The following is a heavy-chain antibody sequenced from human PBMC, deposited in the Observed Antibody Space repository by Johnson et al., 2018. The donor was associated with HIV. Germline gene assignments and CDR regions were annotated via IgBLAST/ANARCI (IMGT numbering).Heavy chain of an antibody. J-gene: IGHJ3*02. D-gene: IGHD3-10*01. CDR2: ISYDGSDK. CDR3: ARDPGSITLVRGDAFDI. V-gene: IGHV3-30*09. Sequence: QVQLVESGGGVVQPGRSLRLSCAASGFTFSSYAINWVRQAPGKGLEWVAVISYDGSDKYYADSVKGRLAISRDNSKNTLYLQMNSLRAEDTAVYYCARDPGSITLVRGDAFDIWGQGTVVTISS. CDR1: GFTFSSYA.